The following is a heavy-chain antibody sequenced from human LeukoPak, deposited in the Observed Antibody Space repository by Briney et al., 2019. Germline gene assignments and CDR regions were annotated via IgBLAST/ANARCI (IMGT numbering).Heavy chain of an antibody. CDR3: ARAEDSSSWYGSY. D-gene: IGHD6-13*01. V-gene: IGHV3-20*04. CDR1: GFTFDYYG. Sequence: GSLRLSCAASGFTFDYYGMSWVRPAPGKGLEWVSGINWNGGSTGYADSVKGRFTISRDNVKNSLYLQMNSLRAEDPALYYCARAEDSSSWYGSYWGQGTLVTVSS. CDR2: INWNGGST. J-gene: IGHJ4*02.